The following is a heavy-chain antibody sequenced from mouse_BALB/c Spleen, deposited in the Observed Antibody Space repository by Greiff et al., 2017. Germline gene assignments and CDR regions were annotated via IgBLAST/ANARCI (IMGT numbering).Heavy chain of an antibody. V-gene: IGHV1-4*02. CDR2: INPSSGYT. CDR3: ARNYDYDRAWFAY. Sequence: VQLQQSAAELARPGASVKMSCKASGYTFTSYTMHWVKQRPGQGLEWIGYINPSSGYTEYNQKFKDKTTLTADKSSSTAYMQLSSLTSEDSAVYYCARNYDYDRAWFAYWGQGTLVTVSA. J-gene: IGHJ3*01. CDR1: GYTFTSYT. D-gene: IGHD2-4*01.